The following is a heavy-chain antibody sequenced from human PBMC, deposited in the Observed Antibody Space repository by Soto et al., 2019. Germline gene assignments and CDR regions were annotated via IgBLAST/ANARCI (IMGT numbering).Heavy chain of an antibody. J-gene: IGHJ6*03. D-gene: IGHD3-10*01. Sequence: GGSLRLSCAASGFTFSSYGMHWVRQAPGKGLEWVAVIWYDGSNKYYADSVKGRFTISRDNSKNTLYLQMNSLRAEDTAVYYCARDQGFGGDINDYYYYYMDVWGKGTTVTVSS. V-gene: IGHV3-33*01. CDR2: IWYDGSNK. CDR3: ARDQGFGGDINDYYYYYMDV. CDR1: GFTFSSYG.